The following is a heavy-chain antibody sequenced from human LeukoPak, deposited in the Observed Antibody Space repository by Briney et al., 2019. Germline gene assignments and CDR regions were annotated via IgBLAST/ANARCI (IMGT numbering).Heavy chain of an antibody. Sequence: SETLSLTCAVYGGSFSGYYWSWIRQPPGKGLEWIGEINHSGSTNYNPSLKSRVTISVETSKNQFSLKLSSVTAADTAVYYCARHDTASEYFQHWGQGTLVTVCS. CDR2: INHSGST. J-gene: IGHJ1*01. CDR1: GGSFSGYY. CDR3: ARHDTASEYFQH. V-gene: IGHV4-34*01.